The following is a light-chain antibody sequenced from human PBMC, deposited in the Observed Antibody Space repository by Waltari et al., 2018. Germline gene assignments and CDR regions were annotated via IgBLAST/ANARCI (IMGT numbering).Light chain of an antibody. CDR3: SSQSSNDVVL. V-gene: IGLV2-14*01. CDR1: STDVGGYNS. J-gene: IGLJ2*01. Sequence: HSALTQPASVSGSPGQSVTIFCAGTSTDVGGYNSVSWYPEPPGQAPRVIIYDVSDRPSGVSDRFSGSKSGNTASLTISGLQAEDEADYYCSSQSSNDVVLFGGGTKLTVL. CDR2: DVS.